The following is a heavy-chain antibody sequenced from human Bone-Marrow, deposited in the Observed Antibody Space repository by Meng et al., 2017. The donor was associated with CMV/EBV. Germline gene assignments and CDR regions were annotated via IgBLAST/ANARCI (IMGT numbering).Heavy chain of an antibody. CDR2: IRYDGSNK. CDR1: GFTFSSYG. Sequence: GESLRLSCAASGFTFSSYGMHWVRQAPGKGLEWVAFIRYDGSNKYYADSVKGRFTISRDNSKNTLYLQMNSLRAEDTAVYYCAKEGEAYCGGDCYFRAFDIWGQGTMVTVSS. J-gene: IGHJ3*02. D-gene: IGHD2-21*01. CDR3: AKEGEAYCGGDCYFRAFDI. V-gene: IGHV3-30*02.